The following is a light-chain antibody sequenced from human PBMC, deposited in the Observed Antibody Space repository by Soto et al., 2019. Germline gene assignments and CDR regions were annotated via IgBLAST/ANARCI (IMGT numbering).Light chain of an antibody. CDR2: GAS. Sequence: EIVMTQFPATLSVSPGERATLSCRASQSVSSDLAWYQQKPGQAPRLLIYGASTRPTGIPARFSGSGSGTKFTLTVSSLQSEDFAVYYCQQYNIWPPTFGQGTKVDSK. J-gene: IGKJ1*01. V-gene: IGKV3-15*01. CDR3: QQYNIWPPT. CDR1: QSVSSD.